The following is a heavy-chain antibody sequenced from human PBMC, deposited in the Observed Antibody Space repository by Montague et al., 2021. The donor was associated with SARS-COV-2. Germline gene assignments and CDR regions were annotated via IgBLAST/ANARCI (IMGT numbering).Heavy chain of an antibody. J-gene: IGHJ4*02. Sequence: PELVKPTQTLTLTCTFSGFSLSTSGICVSWIRQPPGKALEWLARXDWDDDKYYSTSLKTRLTISKDTSKNQVVLTMTNMDPVDTATYYCARLTYYYGSGSYYLPNYFDYWGQRTLVTVSS. CDR1: GFSLSTSGIC. V-gene: IGHV2-70*11. CDR2: XDWDDDK. CDR3: ARLTYYYGSGSYYLPNYFDY. D-gene: IGHD3-10*01.